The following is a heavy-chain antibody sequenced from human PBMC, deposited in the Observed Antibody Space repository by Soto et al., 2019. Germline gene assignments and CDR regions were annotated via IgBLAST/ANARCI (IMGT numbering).Heavy chain of an antibody. V-gene: IGHV3-23*01. CDR3: AKGPSKIVVVVAATVDY. J-gene: IGHJ4*02. Sequence: EVQLLESGGGLVQPGGSLRLSCAASGFTFSSYAMSWVRQAPGKGLEWVSAISGSGGSTYYADSVKGQFTISRDNSKNTLYLQMNSLRAEDTAVYYCAKGPSKIVVVVAATVDYWGQGTLVTVSS. CDR1: GFTFSSYA. CDR2: ISGSGGST. D-gene: IGHD2-15*01.